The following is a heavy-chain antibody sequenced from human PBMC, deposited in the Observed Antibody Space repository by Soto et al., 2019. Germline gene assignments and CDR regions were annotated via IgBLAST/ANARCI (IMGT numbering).Heavy chain of an antibody. CDR1: GYSFTNYG. CDR3: ARDRGVAPPVAGNTHYYYYMDV. V-gene: IGHV1-18*01. D-gene: IGHD6-19*01. Sequence: QDRLVQSGVEVKKPGASVRVSCKASGYSFTNYGITWVRQAPGQGFEWMGWISAYNGNTNYAQKFQGSVTVTTDASTSTAYLELRSLRSDDTAVYYCARDRGVAPPVAGNTHYYYYMDVWCKGTTVTVSS. CDR2: ISAYNGNT. J-gene: IGHJ6*03.